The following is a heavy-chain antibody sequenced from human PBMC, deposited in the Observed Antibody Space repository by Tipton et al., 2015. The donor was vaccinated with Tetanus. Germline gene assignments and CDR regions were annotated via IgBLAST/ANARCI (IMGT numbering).Heavy chain of an antibody. J-gene: IGHJ4*02. CDR3: ARHQSGFFTPFDY. Sequence: TLSLTCTVSGASIRGGTFYWGWIRQPPGKGLEWIGSIYESGDTYYIPSLKSRVTISVDTSTNHFFLTLNSMAAADSGVYYCARHQSGFFTPFDYWGQGKLVTVSS. V-gene: IGHV4-39*01. D-gene: IGHD3-3*01. CDR2: IYESGDT. CDR1: GASIRGGTFY.